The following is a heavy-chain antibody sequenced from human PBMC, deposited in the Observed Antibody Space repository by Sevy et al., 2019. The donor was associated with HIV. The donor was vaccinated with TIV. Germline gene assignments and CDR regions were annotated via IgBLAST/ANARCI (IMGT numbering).Heavy chain of an antibody. Sequence: GGSLRLSCAASGFTFSSYSMNWVRQAPGKGLEWVSYISSSSSTIYYADSVKGRLAISRDNAKNSLYLQMNRLRAEDTAVYYGARYLKVQGVSITEWYFDLWGRGTLVTVSS. CDR1: GFTFSSYS. V-gene: IGHV3-48*01. D-gene: IGHD3-10*01. J-gene: IGHJ2*01. CDR2: ISSSSSTI. CDR3: ARYLKVQGVSITEWYFDL.